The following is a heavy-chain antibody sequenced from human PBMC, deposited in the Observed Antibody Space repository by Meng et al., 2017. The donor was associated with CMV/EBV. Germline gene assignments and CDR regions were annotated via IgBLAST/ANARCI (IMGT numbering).Heavy chain of an antibody. CDR3: ARDSKVVTPTVILYYGMDV. Sequence: GESLKISCAASGFTFSSYAMSWVRQAPGKGLEWVSSISSSSSYIYYADSVKGRFTISRDNAKNSLYLQMNSLRAEDTAVYYCARDSKVVTPTVILYYGMDVWGQGTTVTVSS. J-gene: IGHJ6*02. V-gene: IGHV3-21*01. CDR1: GFTFSSYA. CDR2: ISSSSSYI. D-gene: IGHD4-23*01.